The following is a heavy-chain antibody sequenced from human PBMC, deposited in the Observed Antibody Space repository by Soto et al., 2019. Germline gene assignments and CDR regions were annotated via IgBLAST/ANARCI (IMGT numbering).Heavy chain of an antibody. J-gene: IGHJ4*02. V-gene: IGHV1-18*01. Sequence: QVQLVQSGAEVKKPGASVKVSCKTSGYTFTNFGLSWVRQAPGQGLEGMGWISAYNGNTNYAQNSXGRVPMTTDTSPSTAYTELKSLRSDATDVYYCPRGGTPIDSWGQANLVTVSS. CDR3: PRGGTPIDS. CDR1: GYTFTNFG. CDR2: ISAYNGNT.